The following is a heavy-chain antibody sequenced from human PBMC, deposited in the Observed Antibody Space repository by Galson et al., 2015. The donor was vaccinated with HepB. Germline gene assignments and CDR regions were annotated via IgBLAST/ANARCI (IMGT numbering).Heavy chain of an antibody. D-gene: IGHD3-3*01. CDR1: GFTFSSYS. CDR3: ARDRSWITIFGEHYYYMDV. J-gene: IGHJ6*03. V-gene: IGHV3-21*01. CDR2: ISSSSSYI. Sequence: SLRLSCAASGFTFSSYSMNWVRQAPGKGLEWVSSISSSSSYIYYADSVKGRFTISRDNAKNSLYLQMNSLRAEDTAVYYCARDRSWITIFGEHYYYMDVWGKGTTVTVSS.